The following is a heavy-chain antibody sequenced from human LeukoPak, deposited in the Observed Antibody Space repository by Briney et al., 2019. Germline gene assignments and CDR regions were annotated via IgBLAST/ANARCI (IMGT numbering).Heavy chain of an antibody. CDR2: IIPIFGTA. D-gene: IGHD4-17*01. V-gene: IGHV1-69*13. J-gene: IGHJ6*02. CDR3: ARVVEFDYGDSGYYYYGMDV. CDR1: GGTFSSYA. Sequence: SVKVSCKASGGTFSSYAISWVRQAPGQGLEWMGGIIPIFGTANYAQKFQGRVTITADESTSTAHMELSSLRSEDTAVYYCARVVEFDYGDSGYYYYGMDVWGQGTTVTVSS.